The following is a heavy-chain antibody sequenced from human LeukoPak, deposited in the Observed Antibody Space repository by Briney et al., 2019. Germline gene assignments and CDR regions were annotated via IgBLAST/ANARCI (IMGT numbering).Heavy chain of an antibody. D-gene: IGHD3-10*01. V-gene: IGHV4-34*01. Sequence: SETLSLTCAVYGGSFSGYHWSWIRQPPGKGLEWIGEINHGGSTSYNPSLKTRVIISVDTSKSQFSLKLSSVTAADTAVYYCARDSGSGSGSYYYYYYMDVWGKGTTVTISS. CDR2: INHGGST. CDR3: ARDSGSGSGSYYYYYYMDV. CDR1: GGSFSGYH. J-gene: IGHJ6*03.